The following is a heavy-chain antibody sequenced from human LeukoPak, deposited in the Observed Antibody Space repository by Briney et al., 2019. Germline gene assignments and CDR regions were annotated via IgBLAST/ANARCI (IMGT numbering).Heavy chain of an antibody. CDR2: IYPGDSDT. V-gene: IGHV5-51*01. CDR3: ARLPGYCTGGVCYRFDP. Sequence: GESLKISCKGSGYSFTSYWIGWVRQMPGKGLEWMGIIYPGDSDTRYSPSVQGQVTISADKSISTAYLQWSSLKASDTAMYYCARLPGYCTGGVCYRFDPWGQGTLVTVSS. J-gene: IGHJ5*02. CDR1: GYSFTSYW. D-gene: IGHD2-8*02.